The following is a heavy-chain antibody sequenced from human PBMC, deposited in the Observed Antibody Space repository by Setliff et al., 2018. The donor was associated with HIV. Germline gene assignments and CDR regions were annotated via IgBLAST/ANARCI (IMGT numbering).Heavy chain of an antibody. V-gene: IGHV3-21*01. D-gene: IGHD1-26*01. J-gene: IGHJ4*02. CDR1: GFTFSSHS. CDR3: ARGSGSYWARLDY. Sequence: GSLRLSCSASGFTFSSHSMSWVRQAPGKGLEWVSFIGTGGSYTSYAESMKGRLTISRDNSKNTLCLQMNSLRPEDTAVYYCARGSGSYWARLDYWGQGTLVTVSS. CDR2: IGTGGSYT.